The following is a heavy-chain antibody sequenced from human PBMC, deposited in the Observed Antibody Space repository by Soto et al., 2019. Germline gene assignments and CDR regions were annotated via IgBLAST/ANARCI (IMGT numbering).Heavy chain of an antibody. CDR3: VNDLHTSDWC. D-gene: IGHD2-21*01. CDR2: IGPNGGGA. CDR1: GFTFSGHT. Sequence: EVQLVESGGGLVQPGGSLRLSCSASGFTFSGHTMYWVRQAPGKGVEYVSAIGPNGGGAYYADSVSGRFTISRDNSKNTLNLQMRSLRVEDTALDYCVNDLHTSDWCWGQGPLVPVS. J-gene: IGHJ4*02. V-gene: IGHV3-64D*06.